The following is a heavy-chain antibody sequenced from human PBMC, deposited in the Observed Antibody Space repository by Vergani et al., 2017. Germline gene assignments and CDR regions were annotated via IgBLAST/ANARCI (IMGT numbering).Heavy chain of an antibody. CDR1: GFTFSDHY. V-gene: IGHV3-72*01. Sequence: EVQLVESGGGLVQPGGSLRLSCAASGFTFSDHYMDWVRQGPGKGLEWVGRTRNKANSYTTEYAASVKGRFTISRDDSKNSLYLQMNSLKTEDTAVYYCARYSGGKNAFDIWGQGTMVTVSS. CDR2: TRNKANSYTT. J-gene: IGHJ3*02. CDR3: ARYSGGKNAFDI. D-gene: IGHD4-23*01.